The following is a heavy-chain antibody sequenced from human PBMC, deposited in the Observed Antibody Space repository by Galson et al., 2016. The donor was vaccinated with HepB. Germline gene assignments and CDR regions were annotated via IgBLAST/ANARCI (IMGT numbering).Heavy chain of an antibody. CDR1: GASVSSTTYY. CDR3: ARRIAAVGTVWFEP. D-gene: IGHD6-13*01. CDR2: VYYDGST. V-gene: IGHV4-61*01. J-gene: IGHJ5*02. Sequence: SETLSLTCTVSGASVSSTTYYWSWIRQPPGKGLEWIGYVYYDGSTTYESSLKSRVTISLDTSKNQFPLKLNSVTAADTAVYYCARRIAAVGTVWFEPWGQGTLVTVSS.